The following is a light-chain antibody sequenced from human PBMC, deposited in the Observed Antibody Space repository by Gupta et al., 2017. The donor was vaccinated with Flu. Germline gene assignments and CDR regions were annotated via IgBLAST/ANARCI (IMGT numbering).Light chain of an antibody. CDR1: SSNIGSNY. CDR2: RNN. J-gene: IGLJ3*02. CDR3: AAWDGSLSGRV. Sequence: QSVLTQPPSASGTPGQRVTISCSGSSSNIGSNYVYWYQQLPGTAPKLLIYRNNQRPSGVPDRFSGSKSGTSAPLAISGLRSEDEADYYCAAWDGSLSGRVFGGGTKLTVL. V-gene: IGLV1-47*01.